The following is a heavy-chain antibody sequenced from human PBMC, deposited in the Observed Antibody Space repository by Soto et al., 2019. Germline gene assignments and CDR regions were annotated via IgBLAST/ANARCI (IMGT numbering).Heavy chain of an antibody. CDR3: PIPTIGCENCFDP. Sequence: EVQLVESGGGLVQPGGSLRLSCAASGFTFNSYSMNWVRQAPGKGLEWVSYISSSSTTKYYTDSVKGRFTISRDNAKNSLYLQMNSLRDDDTAVYYFPIPTIGCENCFDPWGQGTLVTVSS. CDR2: ISSSSTTK. J-gene: IGHJ5*02. D-gene: IGHD5-12*01. V-gene: IGHV3-48*02. CDR1: GFTFNSYS.